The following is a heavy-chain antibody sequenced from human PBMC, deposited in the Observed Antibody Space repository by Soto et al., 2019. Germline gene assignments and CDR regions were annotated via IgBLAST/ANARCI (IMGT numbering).Heavy chain of an antibody. D-gene: IGHD2-21*02. CDR1: GFTFSSYS. CDR3: ARDARDCGGDCYSFDY. V-gene: IGHV3-21*01. CDR2: ISSSSSYI. J-gene: IGHJ4*02. Sequence: GSLRLSCAASGFTFSSYSMNWVRQAPGKGLEWVSSISSSSSYIYYADSVKGRFTISRDNAKNSLYLQMNSLRAEDTAVYYCARDARDCGGDCYSFDYWGQGTLVTVPQ.